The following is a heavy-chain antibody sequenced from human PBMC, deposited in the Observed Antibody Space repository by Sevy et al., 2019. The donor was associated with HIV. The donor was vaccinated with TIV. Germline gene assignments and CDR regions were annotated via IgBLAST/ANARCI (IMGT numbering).Heavy chain of an antibody. V-gene: IGHV3-33*01. Sequence: GGSLRLSCSASGFTFRSFSMHWVRQAPGKGLEWVAAIWYDGRTKQYADSVKGRFTSSRDNSKKMLNLEMNSLRAEETALYSFERDSARVIVPTAGFDSWGQGTVVTVSS. J-gene: IGHJ5*01. CDR3: ERDSARVIVPTAGFDS. CDR1: GFTFRSFS. D-gene: IGHD1-1*01. CDR2: IWYDGRTK.